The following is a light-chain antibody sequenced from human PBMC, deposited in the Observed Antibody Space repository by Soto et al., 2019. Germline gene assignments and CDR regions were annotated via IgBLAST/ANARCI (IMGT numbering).Light chain of an antibody. CDR1: RDVGSD. CDR3: LQDYGDSWT. J-gene: IGKJ1*01. V-gene: IGKV1-6*01. CDR2: AAS. Sequence: QMTQSPSSLSASVGEKIIITCRASRDVGSDVSWYQQKPGQAPKLLIYAASNLYTGVPSRFSGSRSGTEFTLTISSLQPEDFASYYCLQDYGDSWTFGQGTKV.